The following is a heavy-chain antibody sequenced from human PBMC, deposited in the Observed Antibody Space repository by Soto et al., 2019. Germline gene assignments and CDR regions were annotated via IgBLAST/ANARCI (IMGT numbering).Heavy chain of an antibody. D-gene: IGHD3-10*01. CDR1: GGTFSSYA. CDR3: ARQDAPSPYYYGSGSLNDY. CDR2: IIPIFGTA. J-gene: IGHJ4*02. Sequence: QVQLVQSGAEVKKPGSSVKVSCKASGGTFSSYAISWVRQAPGQGLEWMGGIIPIFGTANYAQKFQGRVTITADESTSTAYMELSSLRSEDTAVYYCARQDAPSPYYYGSGSLNDYWGQGTLVTVSS. V-gene: IGHV1-69*01.